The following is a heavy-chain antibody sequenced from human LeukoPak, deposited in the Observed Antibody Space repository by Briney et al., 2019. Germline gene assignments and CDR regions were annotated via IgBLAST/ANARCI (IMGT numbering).Heavy chain of an antibody. D-gene: IGHD3-10*01. CDR3: AKDLVNYYGSGSPGDY. CDR1: GFTFSSYA. CDR2: ISGSGGST. V-gene: IGHV3-23*01. J-gene: IGHJ4*02. Sequence: GGSLRLSCAASGFTFSSYAMSWVRQALGKGLEGVSAISGSGGSTYYADSVKGRFTISRDNSKNTLYLQMNSLRAEDTAVYYCAKDLVNYYGSGSPGDYWGQGTLVTVSS.